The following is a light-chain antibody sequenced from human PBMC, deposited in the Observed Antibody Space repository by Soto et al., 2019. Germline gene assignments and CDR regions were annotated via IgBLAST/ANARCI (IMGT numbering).Light chain of an antibody. J-gene: IGLJ3*02. CDR1: SSNIGNNY. CDR3: GTWDNRLRSWV. CDR2: DSN. Sequence: QSVLTQPPSVSAAPGQKVTISCSGSSSNIGNNYVSWYQQFPGTAPKLLIYDSNSRPSGIPDRFSGSKSGTSATLGITGLQTGDEAEYYCGTWDNRLRSWVFGGGTKLTVL. V-gene: IGLV1-51*01.